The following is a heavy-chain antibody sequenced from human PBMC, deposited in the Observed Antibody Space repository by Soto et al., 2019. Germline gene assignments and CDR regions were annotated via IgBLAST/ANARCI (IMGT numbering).Heavy chain of an antibody. D-gene: IGHD6-19*01. V-gene: IGHV2-5*02. CDR1: GFSLTSNAVG. Sequence: QITLKESGPTLVKPTQTLTLTCTFSGFSLTSNAVGVGWFRQPPGKALEWLALIYWDDANHYSPSLTSRLTFTKDTSKNQVALIMTTMDPVDTATYYCAHGSVSLFDFWGQGTLVTVSS. CDR3: AHGSVSLFDF. CDR2: IYWDDAN. J-gene: IGHJ4*02.